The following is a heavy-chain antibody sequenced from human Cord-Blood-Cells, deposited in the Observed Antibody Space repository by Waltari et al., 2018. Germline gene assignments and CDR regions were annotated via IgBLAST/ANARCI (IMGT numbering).Heavy chain of an antibody. J-gene: IGHJ3*02. CDR2: IYYSGST. V-gene: IGHV4-59*01. CDR1: GGSISSYY. Sequence: QVQLQESGPGLVKPSETLSLTCTVSGGSISSYYWSWIRQPPGKGLEWIGYIYYSGSTNYNPPRKSRVNISVDTSKNQFSLKLSSVTAADTAVYYCARGGSAFDIWGQGTMVTVSS. CDR3: ARGGSAFDI.